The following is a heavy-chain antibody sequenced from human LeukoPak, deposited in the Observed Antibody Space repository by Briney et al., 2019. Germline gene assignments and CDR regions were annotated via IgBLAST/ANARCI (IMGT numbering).Heavy chain of an antibody. CDR2: INHSGST. CDR1: GGSFSGYY. CDR3: ARGNGELSFQPNFDY. J-gene: IGHJ4*02. V-gene: IGHV4-34*01. D-gene: IGHD3-16*02. Sequence: SETLSLTCAVYGGSFSGYYWSWIRQPPGKGLEWIGEINHSGSTNYNPSLKSRVTISVDTSKNQFSLKLSSVTAADTAVYYCARGNGELSFQPNFDYWGQGTLVTVSS.